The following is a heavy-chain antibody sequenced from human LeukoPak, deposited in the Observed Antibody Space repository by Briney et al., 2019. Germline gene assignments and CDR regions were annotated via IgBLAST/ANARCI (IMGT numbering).Heavy chain of an antibody. CDR2: IYDSGST. Sequence: SETLSLTCTVSGGSISSYYWSWIRQSPGKGLEWIGYIYDSGSTDYNPSLKRRVTISVDTSKNQFSLKLISVTAADTAVYYCARGDNCSGGSCNPYNWFDPWGQGTLVTVSS. J-gene: IGHJ5*02. CDR1: GGSISSYY. CDR3: ARGDNCSGGSCNPYNWFDP. V-gene: IGHV4-59*01. D-gene: IGHD2-15*01.